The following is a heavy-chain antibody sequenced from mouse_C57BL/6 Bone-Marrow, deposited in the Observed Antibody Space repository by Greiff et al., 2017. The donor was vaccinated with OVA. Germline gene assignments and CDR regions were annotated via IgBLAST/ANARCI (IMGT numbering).Heavy chain of an antibody. Sequence: EVQLQQSGPELVKPGASVKMSCKASGYTFTDYNIHWVKQSHGKSLEWIGYINPNNGGTSYNQKFKGKATLTVNKSSSTAYMELRSLTSEDSAVYYCARVYGSSVRLYWCFDVWGTGTTVTVSS. CDR2: INPNNGGT. D-gene: IGHD1-1*01. J-gene: IGHJ1*03. V-gene: IGHV1-22*01. CDR3: ARVYGSSVRLYWCFDV. CDR1: GYTFTDYN.